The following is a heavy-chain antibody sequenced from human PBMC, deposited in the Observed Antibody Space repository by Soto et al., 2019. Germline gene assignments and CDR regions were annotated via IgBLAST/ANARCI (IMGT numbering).Heavy chain of an antibody. V-gene: IGHV1-18*01. CDR3: AIADYGDDDN. CDR1: GYTFATST. J-gene: IGHJ4*02. D-gene: IGHD4-17*01. CDR2: IKAYSGNT. Sequence: QLQLVQSGPEAKKPGASVKVSCKASGYTFATSTISWLRQAPGQGPEWMGWIKAYSGNTNYAQKLQGRLTMTTDTSTSTAYMELRSLTTDDTAIYYCAIADYGDDDNWGQGTLVTVSS.